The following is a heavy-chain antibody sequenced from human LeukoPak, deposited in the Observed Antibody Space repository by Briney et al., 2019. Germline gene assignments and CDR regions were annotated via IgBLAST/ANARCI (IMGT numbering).Heavy chain of an antibody. V-gene: IGHV3-21*01. CDR2: ISSSSSYI. CDR3: VRITDRYYYDSSGYAAEAFDI. D-gene: IGHD3-22*01. J-gene: IGHJ3*02. CDR1: GFTFSSYS. Sequence: GGSLRLSCAASGFTFSSYSMNWVRQAPGKGLEWVSSISSSSSYIYYADSVKGRFTISRDNAKNSLYLQMNSLRAEDTAVYYCVRITDRYYYDSSGYAAEAFDIWGQGTMVTVSS.